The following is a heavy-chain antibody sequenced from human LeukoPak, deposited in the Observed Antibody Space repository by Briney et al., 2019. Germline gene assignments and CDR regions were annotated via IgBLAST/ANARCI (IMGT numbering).Heavy chain of an antibody. CDR3: ATPIAAAENYYYYMDV. J-gene: IGHJ6*03. Sequence: SETLSLTCAVYGGSFSGYYWSWIRQPPGKGLEWIGEINHSGGTNYNPSLKSRVTISVDTSKDQFSLKLSSVTAADTAVYYCATPIAAAENYYYYMDVWGKGTTVTVSS. CDR1: GGSFSGYY. CDR2: INHSGGT. V-gene: IGHV4-34*01. D-gene: IGHD6-13*01.